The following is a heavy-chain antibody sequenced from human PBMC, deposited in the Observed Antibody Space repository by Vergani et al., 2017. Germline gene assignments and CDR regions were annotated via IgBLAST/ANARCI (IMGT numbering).Heavy chain of an antibody. D-gene: IGHD3-3*01. Sequence: QVQLVQSGAEVKKPGSSVKVSCKASGGTFSSYTISWVRQAPGQGLEWMGRIIPILGIANYAQKFQGRVTITADKSTSTAYMELSSLRSEDTAVYYCARASLLEWSLGVWGKGTTVTVSS. CDR3: ARASLLEWSLGV. CDR1: GGTFSSYT. V-gene: IGHV1-69*02. CDR2: IIPILGIA. J-gene: IGHJ6*04.